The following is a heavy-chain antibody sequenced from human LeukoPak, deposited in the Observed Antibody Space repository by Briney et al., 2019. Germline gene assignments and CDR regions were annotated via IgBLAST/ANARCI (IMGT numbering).Heavy chain of an antibody. V-gene: IGHV3-53*01. Sequence: GGSLRLSCAASGFTVSSNYMSWVRQAPGKGLEWVSVIYSGGSTYYADSVKGRFTISRDNSKNTLYLQMNSLRAEDTAVYYCARGHFYYYGSGSCFPDYWGQGTLVTVSS. D-gene: IGHD3-10*01. CDR3: ARGHFYYYGSGSCFPDY. CDR2: IYSGGST. J-gene: IGHJ4*02. CDR1: GFTVSSNY.